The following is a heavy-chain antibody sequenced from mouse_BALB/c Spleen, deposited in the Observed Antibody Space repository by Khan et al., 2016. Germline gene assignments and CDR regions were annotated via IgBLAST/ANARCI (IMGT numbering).Heavy chain of an antibody. CDR2: ISYSGST. CDR3: ARWGLRPGYYLDY. J-gene: IGHJ2*01. Sequence: EVQLQESGPGLVKPSQSLSLTCTVTGYTITSDYAWNWIRQFPGNKLEWMGYISYSGSTSYNPSLKSRISITRDTSKNQFFLQLNSVTTEDTATYYCARWGLRPGYYLDYWGQGTTLTVSS. D-gene: IGHD2-4*01. V-gene: IGHV3-2*02. CDR1: GYTITSDYA.